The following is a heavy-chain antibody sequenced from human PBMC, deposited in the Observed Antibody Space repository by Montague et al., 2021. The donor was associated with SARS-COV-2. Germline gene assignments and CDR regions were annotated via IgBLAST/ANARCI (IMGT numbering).Heavy chain of an antibody. D-gene: IGHD3-10*01. CDR2: ISYDGSNK. CDR3: ATPRGQLWFGDWAGLDY. Sequence: SLRLSCAASGFTFSSYAMHWVRQAPGKGLEWVAVISYDGSNKYYADSVKGRFTISRDNSENTLYLQMNSLRAEDTAVYYCATPRGQLWFGDWAGLDYWGQGTLVTVSS. J-gene: IGHJ4*02. CDR1: GFTFSSYA. V-gene: IGHV3-30-3*01.